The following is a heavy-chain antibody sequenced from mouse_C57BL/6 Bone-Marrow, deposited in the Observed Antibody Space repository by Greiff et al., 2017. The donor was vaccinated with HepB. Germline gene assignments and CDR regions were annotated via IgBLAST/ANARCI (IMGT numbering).Heavy chain of an antibody. Sequence: QVQLQQSGAELVRPGASVTLSCKASGYTFTDYEMHWVKQTPVHGLEWIGAIDPETGGTAYNQKFKGKAILTADKSSSTAYMELRSLTSEDSAVYYCTREDGSHYFDYWGQGTTLTVSS. CDR3: TREDGSHYFDY. CDR1: GYTFTDYE. D-gene: IGHD2-3*01. J-gene: IGHJ2*01. V-gene: IGHV1-15*01. CDR2: IDPETGGT.